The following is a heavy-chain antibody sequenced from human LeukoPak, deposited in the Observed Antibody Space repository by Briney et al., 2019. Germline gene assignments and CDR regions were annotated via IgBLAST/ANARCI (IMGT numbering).Heavy chain of an antibody. CDR3: ARAGNGYYPFDY. D-gene: IGHD3-22*01. V-gene: IGHV4-59*01. Sequence: SETLSLTCTVSGDSISTYYWSWIRQPPRKGLEWIGYVFHSGSTNYNPSLKSRVTISVDTSKNQFSLILTSVTAADTAVYYCARAGNGYYPFDYWGQGTLVTVSS. J-gene: IGHJ4*02. CDR1: GDSISTYY. CDR2: VFHSGST.